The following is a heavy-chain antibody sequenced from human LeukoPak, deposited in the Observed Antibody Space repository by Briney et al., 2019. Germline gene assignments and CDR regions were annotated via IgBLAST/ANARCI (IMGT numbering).Heavy chain of an antibody. Sequence: ASVTVSCKASGYTFTSYGISWVRQAPGQGLEWMGWISAYNGNTNYAQKLQGRVTMTTDTSTSTAYMELRSLRSDDTAVYYCARDRTPYYYGSGSYINFDYWGQGTLVTVSS. CDR2: ISAYNGNT. V-gene: IGHV1-18*01. J-gene: IGHJ4*02. CDR3: ARDRTPYYYGSGSYINFDY. CDR1: GYTFTSYG. D-gene: IGHD3-10*01.